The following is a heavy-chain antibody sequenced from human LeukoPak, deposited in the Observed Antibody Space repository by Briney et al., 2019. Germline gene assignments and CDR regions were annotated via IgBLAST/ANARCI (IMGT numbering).Heavy chain of an antibody. CDR2: ISGSGGST. J-gene: IGHJ5*02. D-gene: IGHD2-2*01. V-gene: IGHV3-23*01. CDR1: GFTFSSYG. Sequence: GGSLRLSCAASGFTFSSYGMSWVRQAPGKGLEWVSAISGSGGSTYYADSVKGRFTISRDNSKNTLYLQMNSLRAEDTAVYYCAKETSTCSSTSCPSKPWGQGTLVTVSS. CDR3: AKETSTCSSTSCPSKP.